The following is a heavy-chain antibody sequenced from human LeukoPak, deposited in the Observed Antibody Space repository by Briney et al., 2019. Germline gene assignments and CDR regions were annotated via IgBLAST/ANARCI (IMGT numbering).Heavy chain of an antibody. CDR2: INHSGST. CDR1: GGSFSGYY. CDR3: ASRSNIVVVPAANPFDY. Sequence: SETLSLTCAVHGGSFSGYYWSWIRQPPGKGLEWIGEINHSGSTNYNPSLKSRVTISVDTSKNQFSLKLSSVTAADTAVYYCASRSNIVVVPAANPFDYWGQGTLVTVSS. V-gene: IGHV4-34*01. D-gene: IGHD2-2*01. J-gene: IGHJ4*02.